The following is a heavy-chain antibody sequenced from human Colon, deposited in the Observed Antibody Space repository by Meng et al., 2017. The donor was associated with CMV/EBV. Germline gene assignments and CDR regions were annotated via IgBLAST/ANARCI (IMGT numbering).Heavy chain of an antibody. J-gene: IGHJ4*02. CDR3: VKQGDHDFWSGYSYHFDY. CDR1: GGSISTFY. Sequence: SETLSLTCTVSGGSISTFYWSWLRQVPGKGLEWIGYTYYAGSTKYQSPLKSRVTTAVDKSKNQFSLKLSSVTAADTAVYYCVKQGDHDFWSGYSYHFDYWGRGTLVTVSS. CDR2: TYYAGST. V-gene: IGHV4-59*01. D-gene: IGHD3-3*01.